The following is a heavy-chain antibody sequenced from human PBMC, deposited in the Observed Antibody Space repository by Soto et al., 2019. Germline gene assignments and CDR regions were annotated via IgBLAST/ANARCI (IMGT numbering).Heavy chain of an antibody. CDR3: ARPREPNYYYYGLDV. Sequence: QVQLVESGGGVVQPGRSLRLSCAASGFTFSDYGMHCVRPAPGKGLEWVAVISYDGSNKYYADSVRGGFTISRDNSENTLYLQMNSLRAEDTAVYYCARPREPNYYYYGLDVWGQGTTVTVSS. CDR2: ISYDGSNK. V-gene: IGHV3-30*03. CDR1: GFTFSDYG. J-gene: IGHJ6*02. D-gene: IGHD1-1*01.